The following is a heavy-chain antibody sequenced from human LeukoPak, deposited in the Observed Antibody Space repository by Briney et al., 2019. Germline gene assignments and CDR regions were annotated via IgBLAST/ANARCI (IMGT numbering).Heavy chain of an antibody. V-gene: IGHV3-23*01. J-gene: IGHJ4*02. CDR2: ISGSGGST. CDR1: GFIFSSYA. CDR3: ASRGHCSGGSCADY. D-gene: IGHD2-15*01. Sequence: GGSLRLSCAASGFIFSSYAMSWVRQAPGKGLEWVSAISGSGGSTYYADSVKGRFTISRDNSKNTLYLQMNSLRAEDTAVYYCASRGHCSGGSCADYWGQGTLVTDSS.